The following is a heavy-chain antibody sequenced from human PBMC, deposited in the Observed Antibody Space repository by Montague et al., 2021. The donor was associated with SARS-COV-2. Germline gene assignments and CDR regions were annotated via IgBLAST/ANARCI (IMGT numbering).Heavy chain of an antibody. V-gene: IGHV4-59*08. Sequence: SETLSLTCTVSGGSLNNYFWSWIRQPPGKGLEWVGYISDSGSTKYNPSLQSRVTISVDTARNQFSLKLLSVTAADPAFYYCARVDSSGPGEYWGQGILVSVSS. CDR3: ARVDSSGPGEY. J-gene: IGHJ4*02. CDR1: GGSLNNYF. D-gene: IGHD3-22*01. CDR2: ISDSGST.